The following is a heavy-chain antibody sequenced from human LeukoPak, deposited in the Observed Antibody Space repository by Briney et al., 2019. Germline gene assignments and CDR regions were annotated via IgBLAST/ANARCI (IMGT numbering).Heavy chain of an antibody. V-gene: IGHV4-39*01. Sequence: SETLSLTCTVSGGSISSSTYYWGWIRQPPGKGLEWIGSFYYSGGTYYNPSLKSRVTISVDTSKNQFSLKLSSVTASDTAVYFWARHNYCSGRLNRGWVDPLGQGTLVTVSS. CDR2: FYYSGGT. J-gene: IGHJ5*02. CDR1: GGSISSSTYY. CDR3: ARHNYCSGRLNRGWVDP. D-gene: IGHD3-10*01.